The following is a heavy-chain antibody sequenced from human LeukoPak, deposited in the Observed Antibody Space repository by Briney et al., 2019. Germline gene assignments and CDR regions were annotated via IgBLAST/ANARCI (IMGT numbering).Heavy chain of an antibody. D-gene: IGHD4-23*01. CDR2: ISSSNNTI. Sequence: GGSLRLTCAASGFTFSRYSMNWVRQAPGKGLEWVSYISSSNNTIDYADSVKGRFSISRDNAKNSLYLQMKSLRDEDTAVYYCAREDGGKADIWGQGTMVTVSS. CDR3: AREDGGKADI. V-gene: IGHV3-48*02. J-gene: IGHJ3*02. CDR1: GFTFSRYS.